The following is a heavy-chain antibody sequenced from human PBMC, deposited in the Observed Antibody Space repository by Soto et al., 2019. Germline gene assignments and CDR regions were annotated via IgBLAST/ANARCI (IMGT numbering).Heavy chain of an antibody. Sequence: GARVKGSCKASGYTFASYAMHWVRQAPGQRLEGMGWINVGNGNTKYSQKFQGRVTITRDTSASTAYMELSSLRSEDTAVYYCARDLHTNSMVRGVIIGRMGYLGQGTPVTVSS. CDR2: INVGNGNT. CDR1: GYTFASYA. V-gene: IGHV1-3*01. J-gene: IGHJ4*02. CDR3: ARDLHTNSMVRGVIIGRMGY. D-gene: IGHD3-10*01.